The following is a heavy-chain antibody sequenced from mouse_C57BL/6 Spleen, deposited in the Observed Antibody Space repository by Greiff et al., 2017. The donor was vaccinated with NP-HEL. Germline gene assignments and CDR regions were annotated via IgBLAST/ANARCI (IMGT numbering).Heavy chain of an antibody. V-gene: IGHV1-59*01. D-gene: IGHD2-5*01. CDR2: IDPSDSYT. Sequence: QVQLQQPGAELVRPGTSVKLSCKASGYTFTSYWMHWVKQRPGQGLEWIGVIDPSDSYTNYNQKFKGKATLTVDTSSSTAYMQLSSLTSEDSAVYYCARGFYSNYEYWYFDVWGTGTTVTVSS. CDR1: GYTFTSYW. J-gene: IGHJ1*03. CDR3: ARGFYSNYEYWYFDV.